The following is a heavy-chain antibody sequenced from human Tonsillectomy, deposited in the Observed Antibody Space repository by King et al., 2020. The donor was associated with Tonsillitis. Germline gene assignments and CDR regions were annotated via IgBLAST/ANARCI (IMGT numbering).Heavy chain of an antibody. D-gene: IGHD2-2*01. Sequence: VQLVESGGGLVQPGGSLRLSCAASGFTFSIHAMSWVRQAPGKGLEWVSTISGINTGTYYADSVKGRFTISRDNSENTLYLQMSSLRAEDTAVYYCAKGLWDCSSTSCPSYWYFDLWGRGTLVTVSS. V-gene: IGHV3-23*04. CDR1: GFTFSIHA. CDR3: AKGLWDCSSTSCPSYWYFDL. CDR2: ISGINTGT. J-gene: IGHJ2*01.